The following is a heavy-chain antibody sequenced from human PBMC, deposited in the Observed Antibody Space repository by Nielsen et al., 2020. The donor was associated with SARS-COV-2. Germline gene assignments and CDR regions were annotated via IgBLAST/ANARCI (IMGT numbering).Heavy chain of an antibody. D-gene: IGHD3-22*01. V-gene: IGHV3-15*01. CDR2: IKSKSDGGTT. CDR3: ARLDSSGYYWHFDY. J-gene: IGHJ4*02. CDR1: GFTLNNAW. Sequence: GESLKTSCAASGFTLNNAWMSRVRQAPGKGLEWVGRIKSKSDGGTTDYAAPVKGRFTISRDDSKNTLYLQMNSLKTEDTAVYYCARLDSSGYYWHFDYWGQGTLVTVSS.